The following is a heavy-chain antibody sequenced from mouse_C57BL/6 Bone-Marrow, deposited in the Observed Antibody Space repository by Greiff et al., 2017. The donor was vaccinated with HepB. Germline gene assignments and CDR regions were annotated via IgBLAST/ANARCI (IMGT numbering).Heavy chain of an antibody. CDR2: IRSKSSNYAT. V-gene: IGHV10-3*01. CDR1: GFTFNTYA. D-gene: IGHD1-1*01. Sequence: EVQWVESGGGLVQPKGSLKLSCAASGFTFNTYAMHWVRQAPGKGLEWVARIRSKSSNYATYYADSVKDRFTISRDDSQSMLYLQMNNLKTEDTAMYYCVRDRVYYGSSNWYFDVWGTGTTVTVSS. J-gene: IGHJ1*03. CDR3: VRDRVYYGSSNWYFDV.